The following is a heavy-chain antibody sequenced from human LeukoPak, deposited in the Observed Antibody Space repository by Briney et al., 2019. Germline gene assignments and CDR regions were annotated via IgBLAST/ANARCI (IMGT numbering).Heavy chain of an antibody. J-gene: IGHJ4*02. CDR3: ARALHSSGWQPSGY. CDR1: GFTFSSYS. V-gene: IGHV3-21*01. CDR2: ISSSSSYI. D-gene: IGHD6-19*01. Sequence: NPGGSLRLSCAASGFTFSSYSMNWVRQAPGKGLEWVSSISSSSSYIYYADSVKGRFTISRDNAKNSLYLQMNSLRAEDTAVYYCARALHSSGWQPSGYWGQGTLVTVSS.